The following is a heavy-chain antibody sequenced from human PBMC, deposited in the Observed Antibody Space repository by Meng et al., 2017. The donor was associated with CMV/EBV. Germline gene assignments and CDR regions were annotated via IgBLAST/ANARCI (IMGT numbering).Heavy chain of an antibody. J-gene: IGHJ4*02. CDR1: GYTFTGYY. Sequence: QVQLGQPGAGGKKPGASVKVSCKASGYTFTGYYMHWVRQAPGQGLEWMGWINPNSGGTNYAQKFQGRVTMTRDTSISTAYMELSRLRSDDTAVYYCARVGVRLGPFDYWGQGTLVTVSS. CDR3: ARVGVRLGPFDY. V-gene: IGHV1-2*02. D-gene: IGHD1-26*01. CDR2: INPNSGGT.